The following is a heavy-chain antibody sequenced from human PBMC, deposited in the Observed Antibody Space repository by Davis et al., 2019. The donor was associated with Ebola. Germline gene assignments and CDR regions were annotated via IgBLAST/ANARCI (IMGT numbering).Heavy chain of an antibody. Sequence: PGGSLRLSCAASGFTFRKYAMHWVRQAPGKGLEWVAVVSHSERETFYADSVKDRFTISRDNSENTLYLQMNSLTADDTALYYCARAVFHEVLDYWGQGTPVTVSS. CDR1: GFTFRKYA. J-gene: IGHJ4*02. CDR2: VSHSERET. CDR3: ARAVFHEVLDY. D-gene: IGHD3-3*01. V-gene: IGHV3-30*04.